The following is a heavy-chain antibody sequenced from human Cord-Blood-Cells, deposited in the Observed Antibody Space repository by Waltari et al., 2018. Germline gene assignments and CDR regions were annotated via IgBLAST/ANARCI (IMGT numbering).Heavy chain of an antibody. J-gene: IGHJ4*02. CDR2: NSWNSGSI. Sequence: EVQLVESGGGLVQPGRSLRLSCAASGFTFDDYAMHWVRHAPGKGLEWVSGNSWNSGSIGYADSVKGRFTISRDNAKNSLYLQMNSLRAEDTALYYCAKDIKVRGYDSVDYWGQGTLVTVSS. D-gene: IGHD5-12*01. V-gene: IGHV3-9*01. CDR3: AKDIKVRGYDSVDY. CDR1: GFTFDDYA.